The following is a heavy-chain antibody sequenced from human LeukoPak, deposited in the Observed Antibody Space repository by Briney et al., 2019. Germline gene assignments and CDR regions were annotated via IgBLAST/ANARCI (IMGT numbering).Heavy chain of an antibody. CDR1: GGSFSGYY. CDR3: ARGPAWIQLWLPYYYYGMDV. J-gene: IGHJ6*02. CDR2: INHSGST. Sequence: PSETLSLTCAVYGGSFSGYYWSWIRQPPGKGLEWIGEINHSGSTNYNPSLKSRVTISVDTSKNQFSLKLSSVTAADTAVYYCARGPAWIQLWLPYYYYGMDVWGQGTTVTVSS. D-gene: IGHD5-18*01. V-gene: IGHV4-34*01.